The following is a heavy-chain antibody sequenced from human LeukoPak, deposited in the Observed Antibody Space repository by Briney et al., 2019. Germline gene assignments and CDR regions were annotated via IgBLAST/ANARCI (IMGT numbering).Heavy chain of an antibody. CDR1: GYTFIRYY. Sequence: ASVKVSCKASGYTFIRYYIHWVRQAPGQGLEWMGIVNPSGDSTNYAQKFQGRVTMTRDTSTSTVYMELSSLRSDDTAVYYCARDRAYGYSTVWDFDYWGQGTLVTVSS. D-gene: IGHD6-19*01. V-gene: IGHV1-46*01. CDR2: VNPSGDST. J-gene: IGHJ4*02. CDR3: ARDRAYGYSTVWDFDY.